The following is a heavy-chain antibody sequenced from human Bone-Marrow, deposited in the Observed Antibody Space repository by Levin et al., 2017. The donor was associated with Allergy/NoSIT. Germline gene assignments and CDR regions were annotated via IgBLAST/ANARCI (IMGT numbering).Heavy chain of an antibody. D-gene: IGHD2-15*01. CDR2: ISAYNGNT. Sequence: GASVKVSCKASGYTFTSYGISWVRQAPGQGLEWMGWISAYNGNTNYAQKLQGRVTMTTDTSTSTAYMELRSLRSDDTAVYYCARDKTALEYCSGGSCYSGFFDYWGQGTLVTVSS. J-gene: IGHJ4*02. CDR1: GYTFTSYG. V-gene: IGHV1-18*01. CDR3: ARDKTALEYCSGGSCYSGFFDY.